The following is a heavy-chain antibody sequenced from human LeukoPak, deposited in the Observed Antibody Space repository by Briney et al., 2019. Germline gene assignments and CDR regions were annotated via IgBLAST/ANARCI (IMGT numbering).Heavy chain of an antibody. J-gene: IGHJ4*02. CDR1: GFTFKDYA. CDR3: AKDIGERGYKDY. V-gene: IGHV3-43*02. Sequence: GGSLRLSCAASGFTFKDYAMHWVRQAPGEGLEWVSLISGDGGTTFYGDSVEGRFTISRDNSKSSLYLQMNSLRVEDTAFYYCAKDIGERGYKDYWGQGTLVTVSS. D-gene: IGHD5-18*01. CDR2: ISGDGGTT.